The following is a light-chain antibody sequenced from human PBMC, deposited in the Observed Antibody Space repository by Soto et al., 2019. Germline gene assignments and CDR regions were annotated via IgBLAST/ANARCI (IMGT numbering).Light chain of an antibody. CDR3: SSYTTNSTPVV. V-gene: IGLV2-14*01. CDR1: SGDIGGYNY. J-gene: IGLJ2*01. CDR2: EVT. Sequence: QSALTQPASVSGSPGQSITISCTGTSGDIGGYNYVSWYQQHPGKAPKLLISEVTNRPSGVSNRFSGSQSGNTASLTISGLQAEDEADYYCSSYTTNSTPVVFGGGTKLTVL.